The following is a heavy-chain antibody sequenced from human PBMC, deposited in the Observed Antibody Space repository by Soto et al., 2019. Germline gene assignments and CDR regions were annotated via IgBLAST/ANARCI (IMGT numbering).Heavy chain of an antibody. V-gene: IGHV3-33*03. Sequence: PGGSLRLSCAASGFTFSSYGMHWVRQAPGKGLEWVAVIWYDGSNKYYADSVKGRFTISRDNAKNSLYLQMNSPRAEDTAVYYCARTSYYDFWSGSPFDYWGQGTLVTVSS. D-gene: IGHD3-3*01. CDR3: ARTSYYDFWSGSPFDY. CDR2: IWYDGSNK. J-gene: IGHJ4*02. CDR1: GFTFSSYG.